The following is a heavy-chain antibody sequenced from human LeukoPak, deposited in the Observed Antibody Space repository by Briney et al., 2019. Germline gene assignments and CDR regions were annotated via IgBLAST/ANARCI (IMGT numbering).Heavy chain of an antibody. CDR3: ATVRDDSYYFDY. CDR2: FDPEDGET. CDR1: GYTLTELS. Sequence: ASVKVSCKVSGYTLTELSMHWVRQAPGKGLEWMGGFDPEDGETIYAQKFQGRVTMTEDTSTDTAYVELSSLRSEDTAVYYCATVRDDSYYFDYWGQGTLVTVSS. J-gene: IGHJ4*02. D-gene: IGHD5-24*01. V-gene: IGHV1-24*01.